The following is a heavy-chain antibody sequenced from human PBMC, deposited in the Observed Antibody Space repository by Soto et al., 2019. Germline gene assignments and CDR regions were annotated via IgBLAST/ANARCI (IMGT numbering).Heavy chain of an antibody. D-gene: IGHD3-22*01. CDR1: GFTFSGSA. Sequence: GGSLRLSCAASGFTFSGSAMHWVRQASGKGLEWVGRIRSKANSYATAYAASVKGRFTISRDDSKNTAYLQMNSLKTEDTAVYYCTRPGRDSSGYYYSYWGQGTLGTVPQ. V-gene: IGHV3-73*01. J-gene: IGHJ4*02. CDR3: TRPGRDSSGYYYSY. CDR2: IRSKANSYAT.